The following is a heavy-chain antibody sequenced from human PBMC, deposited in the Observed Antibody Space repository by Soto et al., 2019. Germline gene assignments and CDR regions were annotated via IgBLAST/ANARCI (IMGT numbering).Heavy chain of an antibody. Sequence: HPGGSLRLSCAASGFTFSSYAMSWVRQAPGKGLEWVSAISGSGGSTYYADSVKGRFTISRDNSKNTLYLQMNSLRAEDTAVYYCAKVLTHCSSTSCWVYYYYGMDVWGQGTTVTVSS. CDR2: ISGSGGST. CDR1: GFTFSSYA. J-gene: IGHJ6*02. D-gene: IGHD2-2*01. V-gene: IGHV3-23*01. CDR3: AKVLTHCSSTSCWVYYYYGMDV.